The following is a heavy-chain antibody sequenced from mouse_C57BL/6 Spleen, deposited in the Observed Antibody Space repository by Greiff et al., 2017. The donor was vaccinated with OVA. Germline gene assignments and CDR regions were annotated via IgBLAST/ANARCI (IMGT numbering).Heavy chain of an antibody. D-gene: IGHD1-1*01. CDR2: ISTYCGDA. CDR1: GYTFTDYA. V-gene: IGHV1-67*01. J-gene: IGHJ3*01. CDR3: ARYYYGSSFAY. Sequence: VQLQESGPELVRPGVSVKISCKASGYTFTDYAMHWVKQSHAKSLEWIGVISTYCGDASYNEKLKDKATMTVDKSSSTAYMELARLTSEDAAVYCCARYYYGSSFAYWGQGALVTVSA.